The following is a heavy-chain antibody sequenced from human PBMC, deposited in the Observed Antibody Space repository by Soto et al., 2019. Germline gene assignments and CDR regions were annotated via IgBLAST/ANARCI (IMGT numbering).Heavy chain of an antibody. Sequence: GESLKISCKGSGYSFTSYWIGWVRQMPGKGLEWMGIIYPGDSDTRYSPSFQGQVTISADKSISTAYLQWSSLKASDTAMYYCARQSPFDILTGHKSGYGMDVWGQGTTVTVSS. CDR2: IYPGDSDT. J-gene: IGHJ6*02. D-gene: IGHD3-9*01. V-gene: IGHV5-51*01. CDR1: GYSFTSYW. CDR3: ARQSPFDILTGHKSGYGMDV.